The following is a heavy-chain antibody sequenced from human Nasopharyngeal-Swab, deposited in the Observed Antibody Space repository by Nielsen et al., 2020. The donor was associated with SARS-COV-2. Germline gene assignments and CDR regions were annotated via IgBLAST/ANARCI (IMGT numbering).Heavy chain of an antibody. D-gene: IGHD6-6*01. CDR3: ARHSSSSIVIWFDP. V-gene: IGHV5-10-1*01. J-gene: IGHJ5*02. Sequence: ERQMPGKGLEWMGRIDPSDSYTNYSPSFQGHVTISADKSISTAYLQWSSLKASDTAMYYCARHSSSSIVIWFDPWGQGTLVTVSS. CDR2: IDPSDSYT.